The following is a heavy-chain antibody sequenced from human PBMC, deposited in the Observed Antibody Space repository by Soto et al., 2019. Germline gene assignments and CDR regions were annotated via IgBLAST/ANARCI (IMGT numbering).Heavy chain of an antibody. V-gene: IGHV3-23*01. Sequence: GGSLRLSCAASGFTFSSYAMSWVRQAPGKGLEWVSAISGSGDSTYYADSVKGRFTISRDNSKNTLYLQMNSLRAEDTAVYYCAKDLGYCSGGSCYPDAFDIWGQGTMVTVSS. CDR1: GFTFSSYA. D-gene: IGHD2-15*01. CDR2: ISGSGDST. J-gene: IGHJ3*02. CDR3: AKDLGYCSGGSCYPDAFDI.